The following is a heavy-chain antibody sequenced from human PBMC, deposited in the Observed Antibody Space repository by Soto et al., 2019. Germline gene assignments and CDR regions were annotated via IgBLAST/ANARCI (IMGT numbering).Heavy chain of an antibody. CDR2: IIPYNDNT. D-gene: IGHD2-21*01. V-gene: IGHV1-18*01. CDR3: ARKPYSDF. CDR1: GYIFSDYG. J-gene: IGHJ4*02. Sequence: VKVSCKASGYIFSDYGINWVRLAPGQGLEWMGWIIPYNDNTKYAENFQGRVTLTTDTSTNTVYMELRSLTPDDTGVYFCARKPYSDFWGQGALVTVSS.